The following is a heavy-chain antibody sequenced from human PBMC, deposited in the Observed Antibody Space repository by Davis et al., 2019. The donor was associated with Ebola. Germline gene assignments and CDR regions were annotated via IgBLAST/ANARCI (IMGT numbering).Heavy chain of an antibody. V-gene: IGHV4-38-2*02. CDR3: ARAPHCVGRVCFNGGYRIDY. CDR1: GYSISSGYY. J-gene: IGHJ4*02. D-gene: IGHD2-8*02. Sequence: PGGSLRLSCTVSGYSISSGYYWGWIRQPPGKGLEWFGSIFHSGSSYYNPSLKSRVTISVDTSTNQFSLKLSSVTAADTAVYYCARAPHCVGRVCFNGGYRIDYWGQGTLVTVSS. CDR2: IFHSGSS.